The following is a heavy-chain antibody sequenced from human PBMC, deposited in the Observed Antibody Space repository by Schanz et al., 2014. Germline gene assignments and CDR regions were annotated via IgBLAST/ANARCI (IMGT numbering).Heavy chain of an antibody. CDR2: IKQDESER. CDR1: GFTFSTYW. CDR3: AKSMYSTSWAFDF. Sequence: EVQLVESGGGLVQPGGSLRLSCAASGFTFSTYWMSWVRQAPGKGLEWVANIKQDESERSYVDSVKGRFTISRDNSKNTLYVQMNSLRAEDTAVYYCAKSMYSTSWAFDFWGQGAQVTVSS. V-gene: IGHV3-7*01. J-gene: IGHJ4*02. D-gene: IGHD2-2*01.